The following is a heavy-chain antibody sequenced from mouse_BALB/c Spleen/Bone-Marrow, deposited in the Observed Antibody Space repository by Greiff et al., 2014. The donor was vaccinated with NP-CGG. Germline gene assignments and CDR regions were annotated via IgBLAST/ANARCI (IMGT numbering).Heavy chain of an antibody. CDR2: ILPGSGTT. CDR3: ARDHFDH. CDR1: GYTFSGYY. Sequence: VQLQQSGAELVKPGASVKISCKATGYTFSGYYIDWVKQRPGQGLEWIGEILPGSGTTNYNGRFKGKATFTADTSSNTAYMQLSGLASYDSAVYYCARDHFDHWGQGTPLTVSA. J-gene: IGHJ2*01. V-gene: IGHV1-9*01.